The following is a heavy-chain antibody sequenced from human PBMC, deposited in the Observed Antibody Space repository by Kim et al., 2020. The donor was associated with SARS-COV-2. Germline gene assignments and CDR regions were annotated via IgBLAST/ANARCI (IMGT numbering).Heavy chain of an antibody. V-gene: IGHV4-59*01. D-gene: IGHD2-2*01. CDR1: GGSISSYY. CDR3: ARGEGIVVVPAATGLDY. J-gene: IGHJ4*02. CDR2: IYYSGST. Sequence: SETLSLTCTVSGGSISSYYWSWIRQPPGKGLEWIGYIYYSGSTNYNPSLKSRVTISVDTSKNQFSLKLSSVTAADTAVYYCARGEGIVVVPAATGLDYWGQGTLVTVSS.